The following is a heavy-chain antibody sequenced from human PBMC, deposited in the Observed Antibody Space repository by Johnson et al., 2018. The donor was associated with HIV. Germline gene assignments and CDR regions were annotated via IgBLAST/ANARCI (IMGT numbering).Heavy chain of an antibody. D-gene: IGHD5-12*01. J-gene: IGHJ3*02. CDR2: IRSDGSNK. CDR1: GFTFSSYG. Sequence: VQLVESGGGVVQPGGSLRLSCAASGFTFSSYGMHWVRQAPGKGLEWVAFIRSDGSNKYYADSVKGRFTIYRDNSKNTLYLQMNSLRAEDTAVYYCAKPNSGYALGLGAFDIWGQGTMVTVSA. V-gene: IGHV3-30*02. CDR3: AKPNSGYALGLGAFDI.